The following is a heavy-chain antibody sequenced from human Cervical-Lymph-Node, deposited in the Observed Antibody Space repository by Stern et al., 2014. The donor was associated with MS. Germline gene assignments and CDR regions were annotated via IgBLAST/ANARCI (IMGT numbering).Heavy chain of an antibody. CDR3: ATWTQMLRAFDX. CDR2: INAGNGYT. V-gene: IGHV1-3*01. Sequence: QVQLVQSGAEVKKPGASVKVSCKASGYTFITYGMYWVRQAPGQSLEWLGWINAGNGYTQYSQKFEGRVTITSDTSASTAYMELTSLRSEDTAVYYCATWTQMLRAFDXWXQGTKVTVSS. J-gene: IGHJ3*01. CDR1: GYTFITYG. D-gene: IGHD3/OR15-3a*01.